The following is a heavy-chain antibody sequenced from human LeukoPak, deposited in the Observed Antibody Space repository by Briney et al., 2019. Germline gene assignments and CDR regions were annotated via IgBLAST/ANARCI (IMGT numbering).Heavy chain of an antibody. CDR2: IYYSGSP. D-gene: IGHD3-10*01. J-gene: IGHJ5*02. CDR3: ARHVGFITMVRGVINNNWFDP. CDR1: GGSISSSSYY. V-gene: IGHV4-39*01. Sequence: SETLSLTCTVSGGSISSSSYYWGWIRQPPGKGLEWIGSIYYSGSPYYNPSLKSRVTISVDTSKKQFSLKLSSVTAADAAVYYCARHVGFITMVRGVINNNWFDPWGQGTLVTVSS.